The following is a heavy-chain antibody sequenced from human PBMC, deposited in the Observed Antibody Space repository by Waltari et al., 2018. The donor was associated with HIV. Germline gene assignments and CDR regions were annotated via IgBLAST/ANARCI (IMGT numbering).Heavy chain of an antibody. Sequence: YMGWIRQPPGKGLEWIGSIYYSGSTYYNPSLKSRVTISVDTSKNQFSLKLSSVTAADTAVYYCARALSGTPLDFDYWGQGTLVTVSS. J-gene: IGHJ4*02. V-gene: IGHV4-39*07. CDR1: Y. CDR2: IYYSGST. D-gene: IGHD1-1*01. CDR3: ARALSGTPLDFDY.